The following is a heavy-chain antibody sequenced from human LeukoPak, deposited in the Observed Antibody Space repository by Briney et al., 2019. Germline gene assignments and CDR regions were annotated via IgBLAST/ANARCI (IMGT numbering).Heavy chain of an antibody. J-gene: IGHJ5*02. CDR1: GFTFSSYE. V-gene: IGHV3-48*03. D-gene: IGHD3-22*01. CDR3: APSSSGPYDWFDP. CDR2: ISSSGSTI. Sequence: PGGSLRLSCAASGFTFSSYEMNWVRQAPGKGLEWVSYISSSGSTIYYADSVKGRFTISRDNAKNSLYLQMNSLRAEDTAVYYCAPSSSGPYDWFDPWGQGTLVTVSS.